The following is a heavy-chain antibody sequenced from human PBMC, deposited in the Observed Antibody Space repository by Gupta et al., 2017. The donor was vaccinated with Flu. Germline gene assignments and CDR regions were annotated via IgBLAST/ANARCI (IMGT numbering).Heavy chain of an antibody. CDR3: AKERSGNPAMDY. J-gene: IGHJ4*02. D-gene: IGHD6-13*01. V-gene: IGHV3-23*01. CDR1: GLTFRDYA. CDR2: VGAGGDRR. Sequence: EVQLLESGGGVVPPGESLRLSCVVSGLTFRDYAMNWVRPAPGTGLEWLSTVGAGGDRRYYADSVMGRFTISRDKAKNTIDLKMNSLTGDDTAVYDCAKERSGNPAMDYWGQGARVTIS.